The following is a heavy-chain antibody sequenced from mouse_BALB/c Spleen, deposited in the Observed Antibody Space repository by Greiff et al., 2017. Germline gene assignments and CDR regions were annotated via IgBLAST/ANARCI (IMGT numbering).Heavy chain of an antibody. V-gene: IGHV14-4*02. D-gene: IGHD1-1*01. J-gene: IGHJ1*01. CDR2: IDPENGDT. Sequence: VQLQQSGAELVRSGASVKLSCTASGFNIKDYYMHWVKQRPEQGLEWIGWIDPENGDTEYAPKFQGKATMTADTSSNTAYLQLSSLTSEDTAVYYCYYYGSRNWYFDVWGAGTTVTVSS. CDR1: GFNIKDYY. CDR3: YYYGSRNWYFDV.